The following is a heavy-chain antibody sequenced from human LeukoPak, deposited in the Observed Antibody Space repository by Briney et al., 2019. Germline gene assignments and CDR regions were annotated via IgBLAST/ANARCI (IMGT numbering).Heavy chain of an antibody. Sequence: SETLSLTCTVSGGSISNYYWSWIRQPAGKGLEWIGYIYYSGSTNYNPSLKSRVTISVDTSKNQFSLKLSSVTAADTAVYYCARERDGYNPYFDYWGQGTLVTVSS. CDR2: IYYSGST. D-gene: IGHD5-24*01. CDR1: GGSISNYY. V-gene: IGHV4-59*01. J-gene: IGHJ4*02. CDR3: ARERDGYNPYFDY.